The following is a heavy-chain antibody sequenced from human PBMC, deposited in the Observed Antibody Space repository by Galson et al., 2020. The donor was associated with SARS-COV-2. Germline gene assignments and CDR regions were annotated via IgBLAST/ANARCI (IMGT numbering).Heavy chain of an antibody. CDR3: AIHYGDSPPFDYYYYGMDV. Sequence: ASETLYLTCTVSGGSVSSGSYYWSWIRQPPGKGLEWLGYIYYSGSTNYNPSLKSRVTISVDTSKNQFSLKLSSVTAADTAVYYCAIHYGDSPPFDYYYYGMDVWGQGTTVTVSS. CDR1: GGSVSSGSYY. V-gene: IGHV4-61*01. J-gene: IGHJ6*02. CDR2: IYYSGST. D-gene: IGHD4-17*01.